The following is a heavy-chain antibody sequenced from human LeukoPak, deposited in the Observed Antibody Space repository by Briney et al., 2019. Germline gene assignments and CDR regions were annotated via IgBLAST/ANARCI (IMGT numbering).Heavy chain of an antibody. D-gene: IGHD6-13*01. CDR2: IYYSGST. J-gene: IGHJ4*02. V-gene: IGHV4-59*01. CDR1: GGSLSSYY. CDR3: ARVTGYRIEDYFDY. Sequence: SETLSLTCTVSGGSLSSYYWSWIRQPPGKGLEWIGYIYYSGSTNYNPSLTSRVTISVETSKNEFSLKLRSVTAADTAVYYCARVTGYRIEDYFDYWGQGTLVTVSS.